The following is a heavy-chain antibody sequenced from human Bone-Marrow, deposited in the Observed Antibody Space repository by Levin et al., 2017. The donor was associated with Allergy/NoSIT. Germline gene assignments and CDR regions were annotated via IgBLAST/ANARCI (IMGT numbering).Heavy chain of an antibody. CDR2: VSSNGVSI. V-gene: IGHV3-23*01. J-gene: IGHJ4*02. Sequence: GGSLRLSCAASGFILSSYTMSWVRQAPGKGLEWVSGVSSNGVSIYYADSVKGRFTISRDNPKNTLYLQMNGLRAEDTAVYYCAKDLRQGYSSGSYYFDYWGQGTLVTVSS. D-gene: IGHD5-18*01. CDR3: AKDLRQGYSSGSYYFDY. CDR1: GFILSSYT.